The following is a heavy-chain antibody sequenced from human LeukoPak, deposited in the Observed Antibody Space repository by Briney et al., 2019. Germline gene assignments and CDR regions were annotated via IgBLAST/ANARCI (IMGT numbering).Heavy chain of an antibody. V-gene: IGHV3-11*04. CDR3: AREGEALDY. CDR2: ISGSGSTI. D-gene: IGHD3-16*01. J-gene: IGHJ4*02. Sequence: GGSLRLSCAGSGFSFSDYHMSWIRQAPGKGLEWVSYISGSGSTIYYADSVKGRFTISRDNSKNTLNLQMNSLRAEDTAVYYCAREGEALDYWGQGTLVTVSS. CDR1: GFSFSDYH.